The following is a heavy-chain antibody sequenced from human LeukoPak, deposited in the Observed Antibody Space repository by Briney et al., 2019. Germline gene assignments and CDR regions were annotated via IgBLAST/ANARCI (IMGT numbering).Heavy chain of an antibody. CDR2: IWYDGSNK. D-gene: IGHD6-13*01. CDR1: GFTFSSYG. V-gene: IGHV3-33*08. J-gene: IGHJ5*02. CDR3: ARGRRGSSWYLGWFDP. Sequence: GGSLRLSCAASGFTFSSYGMHWVRQAPGKGLEWVAVIWYDGSNKYYADSVKGRFTISRDNSKNTLYLQMNSLRAEDTAVYYCARGRRGSSWYLGWFDPWGQGTLVTVSS.